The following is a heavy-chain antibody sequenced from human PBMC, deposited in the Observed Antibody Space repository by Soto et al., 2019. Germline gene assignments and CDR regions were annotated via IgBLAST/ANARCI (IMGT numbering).Heavy chain of an antibody. CDR3: AKSVLATVGTYFVH. J-gene: IGHJ4*02. CDR2: ISYNGDKS. CDR1: GFPFSTYG. V-gene: IGHV3-30*18. Sequence: GGSLRLSCAAAGFPFSTYGRHWVRKAPGKGLEWVSFISYNGDKSYYAGSVKGRFSISRDNSKNTLYLQMNNLRPDDTAVYFCAKSVLATVGTYFVHWGQGTVVTVSS. D-gene: IGHD6-13*01.